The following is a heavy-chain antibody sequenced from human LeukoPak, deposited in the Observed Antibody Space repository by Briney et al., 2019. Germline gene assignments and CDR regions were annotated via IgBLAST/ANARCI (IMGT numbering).Heavy chain of an antibody. Sequence: SETLSLTCSVSGDAITGSSYYWGWIRQPPGKGLEWIGSMYYSGSTYSNPSLKSRVTMSADTSKNQFSLKLSSVSAADTAVYYCARQYYDNNGYYYFDYWGQGTLVTVSS. J-gene: IGHJ4*02. D-gene: IGHD3-22*01. CDR2: MYYSGST. CDR1: GDAITGSSYY. CDR3: ARQYYDNNGYYYFDY. V-gene: IGHV4-39*01.